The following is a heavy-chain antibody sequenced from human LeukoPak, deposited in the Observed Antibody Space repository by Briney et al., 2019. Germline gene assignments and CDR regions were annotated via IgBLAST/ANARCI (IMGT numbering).Heavy chain of an antibody. V-gene: IGHV3-7*01. CDR3: ARERDGRFFDY. CDR1: GLIHRSYW. CDR2: INQEGSEK. Sequence: PGGSLRLSCEVSGLIHRSYWMSWVRQAPGKGLEWVANINQEGSEKYFEDSVKGRFTISRDNAKNSLHLQMNTLRAEDTAVYYCARERDGRFFDYWGQGTLVTVSS. D-gene: IGHD5-24*01. J-gene: IGHJ4*02.